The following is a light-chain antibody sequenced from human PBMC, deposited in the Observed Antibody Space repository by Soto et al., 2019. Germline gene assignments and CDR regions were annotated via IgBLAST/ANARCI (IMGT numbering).Light chain of an antibody. V-gene: IGLV2-14*01. CDR2: VVS. CDR1: RHDVGGYNF. Sequence: QSVLTQLSSHSGSPGHTITIPFTGTRHDVGGYNFVSWYQQHPGKAPKLLIFVVSNRPSGVSNRFSGSKSGNTASLTISGLKAEDEADYYCNAHTTSSNYVCGTGTE. CDR3: NAHTTSSNYV. J-gene: IGLJ1*01.